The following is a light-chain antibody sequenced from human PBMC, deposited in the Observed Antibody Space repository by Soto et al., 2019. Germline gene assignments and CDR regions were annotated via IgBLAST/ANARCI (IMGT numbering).Light chain of an antibody. Sequence: EHVLTQSPAPLSLSPGERATLSCRASQRVSSSLAWYQQKPGEAPRLLIYDASTRATGIPARFSGSGSGTDFTLTISSLEPEDFAVYYCQQRSNWDPCTFGQGTKVDI. CDR3: QQRSNWDPCT. CDR2: DAS. J-gene: IGKJ1*01. CDR1: QRVSSS. V-gene: IGKV3-11*01.